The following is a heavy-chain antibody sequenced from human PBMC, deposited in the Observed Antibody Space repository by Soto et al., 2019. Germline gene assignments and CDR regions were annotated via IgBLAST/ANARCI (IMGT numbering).Heavy chain of an antibody. CDR2: IYYSGST. D-gene: IGHD3-22*01. CDR1: GGSTSSYY. J-gene: IGHJ4*02. V-gene: IGHV4-59*01. Sequence: SETLSLTCTVSGGSTSSYYWSWIRQPPGKGLEWIGYIYYSGSTNYNPSLKSRVTISVDTSKNQFSLKLSSVTAADTAVYYCARSPDYYDSSGYLGSFDYWGQGTLVTVSS. CDR3: ARSPDYYDSSGYLGSFDY.